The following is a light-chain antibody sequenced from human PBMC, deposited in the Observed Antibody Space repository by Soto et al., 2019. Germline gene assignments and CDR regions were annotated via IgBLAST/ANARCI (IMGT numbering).Light chain of an antibody. CDR3: MQATQFPLT. V-gene: IGKV2-24*01. CDR2: KVS. CDR1: PSLVHSDGNTY. Sequence: DIELIQTPLSSPVTFGQPASISCRSSPSLVHSDGNTYLSWLHQRPGQPPRLXSYKVSNRFSGVPDRFSGRGAGTHFTLKIGRVEAEDVGVYYCMQATQFPLTLGQGTRLEIK. J-gene: IGKJ5*01.